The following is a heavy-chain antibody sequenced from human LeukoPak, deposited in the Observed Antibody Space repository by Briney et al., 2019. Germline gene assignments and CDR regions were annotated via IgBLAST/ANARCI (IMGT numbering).Heavy chain of an antibody. D-gene: IGHD5-18*01. J-gene: IGHJ4*02. CDR3: AREWDRDTQYYFDY. CDR2: IKQDGSEK. CDR1: GFTFSSYW. Sequence: GGSLRLSCAASGFTFSSYWMSWVRQAPGEGLEWVANIKQDGSEKYYVDSVKGRFTISRDNAKNSLYLQMNSLRAEDTAVYYCAREWDRDTQYYFDYWGQGTLVTVSS. V-gene: IGHV3-7*01.